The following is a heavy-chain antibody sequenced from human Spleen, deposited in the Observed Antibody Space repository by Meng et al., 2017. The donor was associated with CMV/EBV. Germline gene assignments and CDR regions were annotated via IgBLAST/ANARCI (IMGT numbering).Heavy chain of an antibody. CDR3: AKISGGGDYFDY. J-gene: IGHJ4*02. CDR1: GFIFTSYL. Sequence: ASVKVSCKASGFIFTSYLITWVRQAPGQGLEWMGWMSPYTGNTDYPQNFQGRVNMTADTSTSTAYMELRSLTSDDSGVYYCAKISGGGDYFDYWGQGTVVIVSS. V-gene: IGHV1-18*01. CDR2: MSPYTGNT. D-gene: IGHD3-16*01.